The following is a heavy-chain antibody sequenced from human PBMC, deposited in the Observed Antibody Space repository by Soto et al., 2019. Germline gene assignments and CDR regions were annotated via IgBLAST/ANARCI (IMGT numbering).Heavy chain of an antibody. CDR2: INPSGGST. J-gene: IGHJ6*03. CDR1: GYTFTSYG. V-gene: IGHV1-46*03. Sequence: GASVKVSCKASGYTFTSYGISWVRQAPGQGLEWMGIINPSGGSTSYAQKFQGRVTMTRDTSTSTVYMELSSLRSEDTAVYYCAPSRYYYYYMDVWGKGTTVTVSS. D-gene: IGHD6-6*01. CDR3: APSRYYYYYMDV.